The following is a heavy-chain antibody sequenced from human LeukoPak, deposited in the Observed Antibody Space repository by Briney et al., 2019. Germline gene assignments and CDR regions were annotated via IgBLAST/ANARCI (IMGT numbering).Heavy chain of an antibody. J-gene: IGHJ3*02. CDR1: GFTFSSYG. CDR3: ARTPYYGSGKGAFDI. D-gene: IGHD3-10*01. Sequence: GGSLRLSCAASGFTFSSYGMHWVRQAPGKGLEWVAIISYDGSNKYYTDSVKGRFTISRDNSKNTLYLQMNSLRAEDTAVYYCARTPYYGSGKGAFDIWGQGTMVTVSS. CDR2: ISYDGSNK. V-gene: IGHV3-30*03.